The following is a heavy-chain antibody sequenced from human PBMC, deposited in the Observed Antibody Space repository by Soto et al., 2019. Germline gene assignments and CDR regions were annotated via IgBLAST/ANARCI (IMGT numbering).Heavy chain of an antibody. CDR2: VYYSGST. D-gene: IGHD6-19*01. CDR1: SGSISSSSYY. CDR3: VRRGGAVAGTSRFDS. J-gene: IGHJ4*02. V-gene: IGHV4-39*01. Sequence: SETLSLTCTVSSGSISSSSYYWGWLRQPPGKGLEWIGTVYYSGSTYYNPSLRSRVTISVDTSKNQFSLKLNTVTAADTAVYYCVRRGGAVAGTSRFDSWGQGMLVTVSS.